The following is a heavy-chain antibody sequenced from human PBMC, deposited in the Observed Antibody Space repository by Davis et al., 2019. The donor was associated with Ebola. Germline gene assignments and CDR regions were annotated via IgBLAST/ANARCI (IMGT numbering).Heavy chain of an antibody. CDR3: ARGLGYNWFAP. V-gene: IGHV3-48*02. Sequence: GGSLRLSCAGSGFNVTTFLMNWVRQAPGRGLEWVSYISENRDDTFYTDSVRGRFTISRDSAKNLLFLQMDDLRDEDTATYYCARGLGYNWFAPWGQGAPVTVSS. D-gene: IGHD7-27*01. J-gene: IGHJ5*02. CDR2: ISENRDDT. CDR1: GFNVTTFL.